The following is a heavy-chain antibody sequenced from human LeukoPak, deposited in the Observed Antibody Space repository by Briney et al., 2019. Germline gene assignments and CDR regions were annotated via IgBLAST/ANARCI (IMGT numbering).Heavy chain of an antibody. V-gene: IGHV1-8*01. CDR3: ARGNSSSPAFDY. D-gene: IGHD6-13*01. CDR2: MNPNSGNT. J-gene: IGHJ4*02. CDR1: GYTFTSYD. Sequence: ASVKVSCKASGYTFTSYDINWVRQATGQGLEWMGWMNPNSGNTGYAQKFQGRVTITRDTSINTAYMELSSLRSEDTAVYYCARGNSSSPAFDYWGQGTLVTVSS.